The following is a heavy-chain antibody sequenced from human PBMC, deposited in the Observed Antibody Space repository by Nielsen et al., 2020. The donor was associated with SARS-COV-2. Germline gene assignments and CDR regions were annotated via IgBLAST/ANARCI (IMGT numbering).Heavy chain of an antibody. Sequence: GGSLRLSCAASGFTFSSYGMHWVRQAPGKGLEWVAVIWYDGSNKYYADSVKGRFTISRDNSRNTLYLQMNSLRAEDTAVYYCARPGDYGDYGYFQHWGQGTLVTVSS. V-gene: IGHV3-33*01. J-gene: IGHJ1*01. CDR3: ARPGDYGDYGYFQH. D-gene: IGHD4-17*01. CDR2: IWYDGSNK. CDR1: GFTFSSYG.